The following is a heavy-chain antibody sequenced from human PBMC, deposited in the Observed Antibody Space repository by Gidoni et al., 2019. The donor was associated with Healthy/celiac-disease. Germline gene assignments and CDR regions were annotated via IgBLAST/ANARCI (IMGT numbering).Heavy chain of an antibody. D-gene: IGHD3-22*01. CDR2: ISGSGGST. V-gene: IGHV3-23*01. J-gene: IGHJ5*02. CDR3: AKPLPVYYYDSSGYYPA. Sequence: EVQLLESGGGLVQPGGSLRLSCAASGFTFSSSAMSWVRQAPGKGLGWVSVISGSGGSTYYADSVKGRFTISRDNSKNTLYLQMNSLRAEDTAVYYCAKPLPVYYYDSSGYYPAWGQGTLVTVSS. CDR1: GFTFSSSA.